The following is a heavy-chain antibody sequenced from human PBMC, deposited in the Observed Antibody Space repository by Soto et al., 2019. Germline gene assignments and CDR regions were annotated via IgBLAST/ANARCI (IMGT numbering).Heavy chain of an antibody. Sequence: ASVKVSCKASGYTFTGYYMHWVRQAPGQGLEWKGWINPNSGGTNCAQKFQGWVTMTRDTSISTAYMELSRLRSDDTAVYYCARGKPYSSSWYEGDDWFDPWGQGTLVTVSS. CDR1: GYTFTGYY. J-gene: IGHJ5*02. V-gene: IGHV1-2*04. CDR2: INPNSGGT. D-gene: IGHD6-13*01. CDR3: ARGKPYSSSWYEGDDWFDP.